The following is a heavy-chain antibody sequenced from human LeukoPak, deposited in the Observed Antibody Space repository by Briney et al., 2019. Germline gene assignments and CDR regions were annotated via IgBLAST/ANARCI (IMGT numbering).Heavy chain of an antibody. CDR1: GGSISSYY. Sequence: SETLSLTCTVSGGSISSYYWSWIRQPAGKGLEWIGRIYTSGSTNYNPSLKSRVTMSGDTSKNQFSLKLSSVTAADTAVYYCARSPLVGATWVTLDYWGQGTLVTVSS. D-gene: IGHD1-26*01. CDR2: IYTSGST. CDR3: ARSPLVGATWVTLDY. V-gene: IGHV4-4*07. J-gene: IGHJ4*02.